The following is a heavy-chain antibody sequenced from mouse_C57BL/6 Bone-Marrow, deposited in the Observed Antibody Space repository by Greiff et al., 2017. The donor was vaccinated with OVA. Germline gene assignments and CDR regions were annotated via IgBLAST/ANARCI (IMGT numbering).Heavy chain of an antibody. J-gene: IGHJ2*01. CDR3: ARSDYEGELD. D-gene: IGHD2-4*01. V-gene: IGHV1-59*01. CDR1: GYTFTSYW. Sequence: QVQLKQPGAELVRPGTSVKLSCKASGYTFTSYWMHWVKQRPGQGLEWIGVIDPSDSYTNYNQKFKGKATLTVDTSSSTAYMQLSSLTSEDSAVYYCARSDYEGELDWGQGTTLTVSS. CDR2: IDPSDSYT.